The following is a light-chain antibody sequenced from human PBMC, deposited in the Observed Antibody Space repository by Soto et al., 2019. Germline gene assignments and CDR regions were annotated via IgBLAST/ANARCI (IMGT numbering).Light chain of an antibody. V-gene: IGLV2-14*01. Sequence: QSVLTQPASVSGSPGQSITISCTGTSSDVGGYNYVSWYQQHPGKAPKLMIYEVSNRPSGVSNRFSGSKSGNTASLTISGLQAEDEADYYCSSYTSSSDVVFGGGTKLTVL. CDR2: EVS. CDR3: SSYTSSSDVV. J-gene: IGLJ2*01. CDR1: SSDVGGYNY.